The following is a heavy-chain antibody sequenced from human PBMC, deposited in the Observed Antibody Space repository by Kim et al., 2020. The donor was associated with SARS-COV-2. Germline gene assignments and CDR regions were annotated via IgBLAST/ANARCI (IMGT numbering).Heavy chain of an antibody. J-gene: IGHJ4*02. Sequence: GGSLRLSCAASGFTFSSYWMHWVRQAPGKGLVWVSRINSDGSSTSYADSVKGRFTISRDNAKNTLYLQMNSLRAEDTAVYYCGRAGTLGRSWRIYYFDYWGQGTLVTVSS. V-gene: IGHV3-74*01. CDR1: GFTFSSYW. CDR3: GRAGTLGRSWRIYYFDY. CDR2: INSDGSST. D-gene: IGHD6-13*01.